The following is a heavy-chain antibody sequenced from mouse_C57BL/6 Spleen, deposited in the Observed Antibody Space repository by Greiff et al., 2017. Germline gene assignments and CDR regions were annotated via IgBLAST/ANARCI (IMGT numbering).Heavy chain of an antibody. CDR2: IDPSDSYT. CDR3: AREDSSGYYNYAMDY. CDR1: GYTFTSYW. V-gene: IGHV1-59*01. J-gene: IGHJ4*01. D-gene: IGHD3-2*02. Sequence: QVQLQQPGAELVRPGTSVKLSCKASGYTFTSYWMHWVKQRPGQGLEWIGVIDPSDSYTNYNQKFKGKATLTVDTSSSTAYMQLSSLTSEDSAVYYCAREDSSGYYNYAMDYWGKGTSVTVSS.